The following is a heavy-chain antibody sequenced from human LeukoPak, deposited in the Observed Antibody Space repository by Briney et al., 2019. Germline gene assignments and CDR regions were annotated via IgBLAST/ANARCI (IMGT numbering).Heavy chain of an antibody. CDR1: GVSISSSSYY. Sequence: SETLSLTCTVSGVSISSSSYYWGWIRQPPGKGLEWIGSIYYSGSTYYNPSLKSRVTISVDTSKNQFSLKLSSVTAADTAVYYCARVEYSSSVRLDYWGQGTLVTVSS. D-gene: IGHD6-6*01. CDR2: IYYSGST. V-gene: IGHV4-39*01. CDR3: ARVEYSSSVRLDY. J-gene: IGHJ4*02.